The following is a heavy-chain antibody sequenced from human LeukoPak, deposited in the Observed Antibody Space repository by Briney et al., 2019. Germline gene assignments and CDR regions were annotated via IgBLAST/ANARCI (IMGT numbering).Heavy chain of an antibody. CDR1: GFTFSSYA. CDR2: ISYDGSNK. Sequence: PGRSLRLSCAASGFTFSSYAMHWVRQAPGKGLEWVAVISYDGSNKYYADSVMGRFTISRDNSKNTLYLQMNSLRAEDTAVYYCARLREIPVFGVVTKSTSYFDYWGQGTLVTVSS. D-gene: IGHD3-3*01. J-gene: IGHJ4*02. CDR3: ARLREIPVFGVVTKSTSYFDY. V-gene: IGHV3-30*04.